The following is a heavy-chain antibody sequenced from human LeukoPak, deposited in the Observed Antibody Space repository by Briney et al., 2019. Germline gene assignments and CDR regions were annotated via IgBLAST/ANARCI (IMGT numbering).Heavy chain of an antibody. D-gene: IGHD3-10*01. J-gene: IGHJ4*02. Sequence: SGTLSLTCAVSGGSISSSNWWSWVRQPPGKGLEWIGTFYHGGSTYYNPSLKSRVTISVDTSKNQFSLKLNSVTAADTAVFYCAANSADYNTLGSSYKVWGQGTLATVSS. CDR2: FYHGGST. V-gene: IGHV4-4*02. CDR1: GGSISSSNW. CDR3: AANSADYNTLGSSYKV.